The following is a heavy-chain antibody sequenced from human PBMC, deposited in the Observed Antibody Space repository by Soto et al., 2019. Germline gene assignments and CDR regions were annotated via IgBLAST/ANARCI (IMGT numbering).Heavy chain of an antibody. Sequence: GGSLRLSCAASGFTFSSYAMHWVRQAPGKGLEWVAVISYDGSNKYYADSVKGRFTISRDNSKNTLYLQMNSLRAEDTAVYYCARERDSSGWYGLRYYYYGMDVWGQGTTVTV. J-gene: IGHJ6*02. CDR3: ARERDSSGWYGLRYYYYGMDV. V-gene: IGHV3-30-3*01. CDR1: GFTFSSYA. D-gene: IGHD6-19*01. CDR2: ISYDGSNK.